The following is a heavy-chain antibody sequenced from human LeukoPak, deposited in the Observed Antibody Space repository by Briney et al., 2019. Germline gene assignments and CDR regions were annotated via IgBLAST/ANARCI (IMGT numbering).Heavy chain of an antibody. J-gene: IGHJ4*02. V-gene: IGHV3-9*01. CDR2: ISWNSGSI. Sequence: GGSLRLSCAASGFTFDDYAMHWVRQAPGKGLEWVSSISWNSGSIGYADSVKGRFTISRDNAKNSLYLQMNSLRAEDTALYYCAKAPEGYCSGGSCYFDYWGQGTLVTVSS. CDR1: GFTFDDYA. CDR3: AKAPEGYCSGGSCYFDY. D-gene: IGHD2-15*01.